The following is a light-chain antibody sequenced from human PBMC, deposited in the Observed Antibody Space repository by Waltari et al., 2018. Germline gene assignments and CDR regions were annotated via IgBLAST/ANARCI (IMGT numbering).Light chain of an antibody. CDR1: SSNIGRTY. CDR3: ATWDDTLSGWV. CDR2: RDR. J-gene: IGLJ3*02. V-gene: IGLV1-47*01. Sequence: QSVLTQPPSASGTPGQRVTISCSGSSSNIGRTYVSWYQQLPGTAPKVLIYRDRQRPSGVPDRFSGSKSGTSASLAISGLRSEDEADYYCATWDDTLSGWVFGGGTKLTVL.